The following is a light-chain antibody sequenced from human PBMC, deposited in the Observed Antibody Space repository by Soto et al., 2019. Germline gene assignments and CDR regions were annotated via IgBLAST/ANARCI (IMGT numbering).Light chain of an antibody. Sequence: DIQMTQSPSSLSASVGDRVTITCRASQSISSFLNWYQKKPGKAPKLLIYAASSLQSGVPSRFSGSGSGTDFTLTISSLQPEDCANYYCQQSYSTPRTFGQGTKVEIK. J-gene: IGKJ1*01. CDR3: QQSYSTPRT. CDR1: QSISSF. V-gene: IGKV1-39*01. CDR2: AAS.